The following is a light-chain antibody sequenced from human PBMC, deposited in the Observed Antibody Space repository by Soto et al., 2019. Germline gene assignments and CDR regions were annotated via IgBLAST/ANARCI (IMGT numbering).Light chain of an antibody. CDR1: QSVRN. Sequence: EVVVTQSPGTLALSPGERATLSCRASQSVRNLAWYQHRPGQAPRLLIYDTSNRATDIPARFSGSGSGTDFTLTIAGLEPEDFAVYYCQQHSDWPLFTFGPGTKVDIK. J-gene: IGKJ3*01. V-gene: IGKV3-11*01. CDR3: QQHSDWPLFT. CDR2: DTS.